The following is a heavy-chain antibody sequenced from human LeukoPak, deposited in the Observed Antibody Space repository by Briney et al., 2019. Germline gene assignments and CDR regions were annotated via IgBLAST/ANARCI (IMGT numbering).Heavy chain of an antibody. CDR2: ISSSSSYI. J-gene: IGHJ4*02. D-gene: IGHD6-19*01. CDR3: ATGVRGYNSALDY. CDR1: GFTFSSYS. V-gene: IGHV3-21*01. Sequence: GGSLRLSCAASGFTFSSYSMNWVRQAPGKGLEWVSSISSSSSYIYYADSLKGRFTISRDNAKNSLYLQMNSLRAEDTAVYYCATGVRGYNSALDYWGQGTLVTVSP.